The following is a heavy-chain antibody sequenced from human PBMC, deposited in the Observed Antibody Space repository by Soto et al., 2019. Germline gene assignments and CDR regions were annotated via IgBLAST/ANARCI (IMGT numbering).Heavy chain of an antibody. V-gene: IGHV1-46*01. CDR2: INPSGGST. D-gene: IGHD3-10*01. Sequence: ASVKVSCKASGYTLTSYYMHWVRQAPGQGLEWMGIINPSGGSTSYAQKFQGRVTMTRDTSTSTVYMELSSLRSEDTAVYYCATSGYYGSGSYYPYYYGMDVWGQGTTVTVSS. CDR1: GYTLTSYY. J-gene: IGHJ6*02. CDR3: ATSGYYGSGSYYPYYYGMDV.